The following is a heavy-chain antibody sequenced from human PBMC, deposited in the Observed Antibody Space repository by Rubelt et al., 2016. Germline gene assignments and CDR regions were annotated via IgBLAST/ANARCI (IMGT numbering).Heavy chain of an antibody. CDR3: ARLFDYTNYFDY. CDR2: ITHSGST. CDR1: DGSFSAYY. Sequence: QVQLRQWGAGLLKPSETLSLTCAVYDGSFSAYYWSWIRQPPGKGLEWIGEITHSGSTYYNSSLQSRVSISVDTSKTQFSLKLSAMTAADTAVYYCARLFDYTNYFDYWGQGTLVTVSS. J-gene: IGHJ4*02. D-gene: IGHD4-11*01. V-gene: IGHV4-34*02.